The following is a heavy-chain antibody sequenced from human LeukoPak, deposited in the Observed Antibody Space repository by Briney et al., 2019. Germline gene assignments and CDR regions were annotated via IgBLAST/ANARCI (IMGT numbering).Heavy chain of an antibody. CDR3: ARYDSSGIKYDY. CDR1: GFTFSSYG. V-gene: IGHV1-2*02. J-gene: IGHJ4*02. D-gene: IGHD3-22*01. CDR2: INPNSGGT. Sequence: GGSLRPSCAASGFTFSSYGMHWVRQAPGQGLEWMGWINPNSGGTNYAQKFQGRVTMTRDTSISTAYMELSRLRSDDTAVYYCARYDSSGIKYDYWGQGTLVTVSS.